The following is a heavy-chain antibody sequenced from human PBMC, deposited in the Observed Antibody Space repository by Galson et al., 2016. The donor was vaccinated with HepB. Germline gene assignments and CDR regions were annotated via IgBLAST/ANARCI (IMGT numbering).Heavy chain of an antibody. D-gene: IGHD3-16*01. Sequence: PALVKPTQTLTLTCTVSGFSLSNARMGVAWIRQPPGKALEWLAHIFSNDAKSLSTSLKSRLTISKDTSKSQVVLTMTNMDPVDTATYYCARLIGDNFHLFGLWGQGTLVTVSS. J-gene: IGHJ4*02. CDR1: GFSLSNARMG. CDR2: IFSNDAK. CDR3: ARLIGDNFHLFGL. V-gene: IGHV2-26*01.